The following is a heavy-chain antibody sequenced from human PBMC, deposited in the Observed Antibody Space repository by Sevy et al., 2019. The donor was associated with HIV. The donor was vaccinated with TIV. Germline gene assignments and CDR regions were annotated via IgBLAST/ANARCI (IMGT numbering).Heavy chain of an antibody. CDR2: IKAGGSVK. V-gene: IGHV3-7*01. D-gene: IGHD3-10*01. CDR1: GFTFSSYW. J-gene: IGHJ4*02. Sequence: GGSLRLSCEASGFTFSSYWMSWVRQAPGKGLEWVANIKAGGSVKYYVESVKGRFTISRDNAKNSVYMQMNSLRAADAALYYCVRAIGGGGSYWGLGTLVTVSS. CDR3: VRAIGGGGSY.